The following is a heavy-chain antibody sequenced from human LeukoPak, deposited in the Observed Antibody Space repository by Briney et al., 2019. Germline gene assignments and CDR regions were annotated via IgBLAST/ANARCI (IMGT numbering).Heavy chain of an antibody. CDR2: INPSGGST. J-gene: IGHJ3*02. CDR1: GYTFTSYY. Sequence: ASVKVSCKAPGYTFTSYYMHWVRQAPGQGLEWMGIINPSGGSTSYAQKFQGRVTMTRDTSTSTVYMELSSLRSEDTAVYYCARDIVVVVAHPGYAFDIWGQGTMVTVSS. V-gene: IGHV1-46*01. D-gene: IGHD2-15*01. CDR3: ARDIVVVVAHPGYAFDI.